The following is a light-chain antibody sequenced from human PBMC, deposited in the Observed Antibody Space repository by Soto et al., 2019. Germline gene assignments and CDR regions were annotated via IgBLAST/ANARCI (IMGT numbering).Light chain of an antibody. CDR3: SSYTSSSTYVV. CDR1: SSDVGGYNY. Sequence: QSALTQPASVSGSPGQSITISCTGTSSDVGGYNYVSWYQQHQGKAPKLMIYDVSNRPSGVSNRFSGSKSGNTASLTISGLQAEDEAEYYCSSYTSSSTYVVFGGGTKLTVL. V-gene: IGLV2-14*01. CDR2: DVS. J-gene: IGLJ2*01.